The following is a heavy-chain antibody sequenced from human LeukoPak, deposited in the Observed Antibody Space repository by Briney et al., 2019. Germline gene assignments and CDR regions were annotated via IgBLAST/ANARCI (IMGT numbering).Heavy chain of an antibody. CDR2: IYYSGST. J-gene: IGHJ3*02. Sequence: SETLSLTCTVSGGSISSYYWSWIRQPPGKGLEWIGYIYYSGSTNYNPSLKSRVTISVDKSKNQFSLKLSSVTAADTAVYYCARDPLSSAFDIWGQGTMVTVSS. CDR1: GGSISSYY. D-gene: IGHD3-16*02. V-gene: IGHV4-59*12. CDR3: ARDPLSSAFDI.